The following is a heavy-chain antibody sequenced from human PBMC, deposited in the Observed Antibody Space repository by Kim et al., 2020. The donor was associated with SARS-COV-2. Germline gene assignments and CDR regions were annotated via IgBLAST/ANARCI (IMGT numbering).Heavy chain of an antibody. CDR2: IYYSGST. V-gene: IGHV4-31*03. Sequence: SETLSLTCTVSGGSISSGGHYWNWIRQHPGKGLEWIGYIYYSGSTSYNPSLKGRLSISVDTSKNQFSLRLSSVTAADTAVYYCAREDGANSRFFDYWGQGTLVTVSS. CDR1: GGSISSGGHY. CDR3: AREDGANSRFFDY. J-gene: IGHJ4*02. D-gene: IGHD4-17*01.